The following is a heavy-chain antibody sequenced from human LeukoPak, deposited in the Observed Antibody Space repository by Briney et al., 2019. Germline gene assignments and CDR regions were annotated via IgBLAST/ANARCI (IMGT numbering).Heavy chain of an antibody. CDR1: GYTFTSYG. CDR2: MNPNSGNT. J-gene: IGHJ5*02. CDR3: ARRSSCYNWFDP. Sequence: ASAKVSCKASGYTFTSYGISWVRQAPGQGLEWMGWMNPNSGNTGYAQKFQGRVTMTRNTSISTAYMELSSLRSEDTAVYYCARRSSCYNWFDPWGQGTLVTVSS. D-gene: IGHD2-2*01. V-gene: IGHV1-8*02.